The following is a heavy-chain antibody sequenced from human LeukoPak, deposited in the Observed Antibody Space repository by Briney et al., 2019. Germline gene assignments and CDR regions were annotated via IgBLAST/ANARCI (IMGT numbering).Heavy chain of an antibody. CDR3: AKDPPITGPFEY. CDR2: ISSNGGST. Sequence: GGSLRLSCSASGFTFSSYAMHWVRQAPGKGLEYVSAISSNGGSTYYADSVKGRFTISRDNSKNTLNLQMNSLRDEDTAVYFCAKDPPITGPFEYWGQGTLVTVSS. D-gene: IGHD5-24*01. V-gene: IGHV3-64*04. J-gene: IGHJ4*02. CDR1: GFTFSSYA.